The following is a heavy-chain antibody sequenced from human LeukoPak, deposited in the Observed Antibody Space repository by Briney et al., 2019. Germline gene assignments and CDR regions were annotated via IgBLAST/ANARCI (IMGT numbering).Heavy chain of an antibody. CDR1: GIPFSDFY. J-gene: IGHJ4*02. Sequence: PGGSLRLSCVVAGIPFSDFYMNWIRQTAGKGLGWISYISSSSAYTDYAESVKSRCTISRDNPKSAHYLQRNELRVEDTGVYYCAAGPAADYWGEGTLVIVSS. D-gene: IGHD6-25*01. CDR2: ISSSSAYT. CDR3: AAGPAADY. V-gene: IGHV3-11*03.